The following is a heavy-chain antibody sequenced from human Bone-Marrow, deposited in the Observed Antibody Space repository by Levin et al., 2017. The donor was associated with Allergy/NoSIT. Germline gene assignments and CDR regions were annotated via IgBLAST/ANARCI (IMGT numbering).Heavy chain of an antibody. CDR3: VKRAGSGTYHYDS. D-gene: IGHD3-16*02. CDR2: VTYDGTNT. J-gene: IGHJ4*02. Sequence: GESLKIPCSASGFTFSNYPMHWVRQAPGKGLEYVSAVTYDGTNTYYADSVKGRFTISRDNSKNTLYLQMSGLRAEDTAMYYCVKRAGSGTYHYDSWGQGTLVTVSS. CDR1: GFTFSNYP. V-gene: IGHV3-64D*06.